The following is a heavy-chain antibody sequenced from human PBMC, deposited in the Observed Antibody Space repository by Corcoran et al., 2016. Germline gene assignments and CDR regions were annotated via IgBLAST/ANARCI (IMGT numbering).Heavy chain of an antibody. D-gene: IGHD3-22*01. V-gene: IGHV3-48*04. CDR1: GFTFSSYS. Sequence: EVQLVESGGGLVQPGGSLRLSCAASGFTFSSYSMNWVRQAPGKGLAWVSYISSSSSTIYYADSVKGRFTISRDNAKNSLYLQMNSLRAEDTAVYYCAGDGGSGYYYQNAFDIWGQGTMVTVSS. CDR2: ISSSSSTI. CDR3: AGDGGSGYYYQNAFDI. J-gene: IGHJ3*02.